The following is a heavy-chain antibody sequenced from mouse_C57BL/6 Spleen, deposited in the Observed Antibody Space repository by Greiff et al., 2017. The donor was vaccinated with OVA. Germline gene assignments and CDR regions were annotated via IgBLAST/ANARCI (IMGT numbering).Heavy chain of an antibody. Sequence: VQLQQSGAELVKPGASVKLSCKASGYTFTSYWMQWVKQRPGQGLEWIGEIDPSDSYTNYNQKFKGKATLTVDTSSSTAYMQLSSLTSEDSAVYYCARRHGLYYFDYWGQGTTLTVSS. J-gene: IGHJ2*01. CDR3: ARRHGLYYFDY. CDR1: GYTFTSYW. D-gene: IGHD1-1*01. V-gene: IGHV1-50*01. CDR2: IDPSDSYT.